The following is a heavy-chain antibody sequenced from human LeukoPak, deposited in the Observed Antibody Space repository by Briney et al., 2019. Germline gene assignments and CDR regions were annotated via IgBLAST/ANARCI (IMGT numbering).Heavy chain of an antibody. Sequence: PGGSRRLSCTVSGFTVSSNSISWVRQAPGKGLEWVAFIYSDNTHYSDSVQGRFTISSNNSKNTLYLQMNSLRAEDTAVYSCARRAGAYSHPYDYWGQGTLVTVSS. J-gene: IGHJ4*02. D-gene: IGHD4/OR15-4a*01. CDR3: ARRAGAYSHPYDY. CDR2: IYSDNT. V-gene: IGHV3-53*01. CDR1: GFTVSSNS.